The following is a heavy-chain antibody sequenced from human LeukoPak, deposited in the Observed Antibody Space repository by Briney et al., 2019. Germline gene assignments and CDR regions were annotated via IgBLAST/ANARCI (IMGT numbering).Heavy chain of an antibody. Sequence: PGGSLRLSCAASGFTFSSYSMNWVRQAPGKGLEWVSSISSSSSYIYYADSVKGRFTISRDNAKNSLYLQMNSLRAEDTAVYYCARYHDILTGPQGDYWGQGTLVTVSS. D-gene: IGHD3-9*01. CDR1: GFTFSSYS. CDR2: ISSSSSYI. J-gene: IGHJ4*02. CDR3: ARYHDILTGPQGDY. V-gene: IGHV3-21*01.